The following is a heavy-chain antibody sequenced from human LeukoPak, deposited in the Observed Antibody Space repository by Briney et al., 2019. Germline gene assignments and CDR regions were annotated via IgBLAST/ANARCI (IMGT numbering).Heavy chain of an antibody. CDR2: ISGGGGNT. CDR1: KFAFSSYA. J-gene: IGHJ3*02. V-gene: IGHV3-23*01. CDR3: GKNRYSGSLSSFDI. D-gene: IGHD1-26*01. Sequence: GGSLRLSCAASKFAFSSYAMSWVRQAPGKGLEWVSAISGGGGNTYYADSVKGRFTISRDNSKNTLYLQMNSLRAEDTAVYYCGKNRYSGSLSSFDIWGQGTMVTVYS.